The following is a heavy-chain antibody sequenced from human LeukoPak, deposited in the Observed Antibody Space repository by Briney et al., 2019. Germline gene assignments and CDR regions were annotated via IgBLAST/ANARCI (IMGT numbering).Heavy chain of an antibody. CDR2: IKQDGSEK. CDR3: ARRYSSGWYCFDY. V-gene: IGHV3-7*01. D-gene: IGHD6-19*01. CDR1: GFTFSNFW. J-gene: IGHJ4*02. Sequence: QTGGSLRLSCAASGFTFSNFWMSWVRQAPGKGLEWVANIKQDGSEKYYVDSVKGRFTISRDNAKNSLYLQMNSLRAGDTAVYYCARRYSSGWYCFDYWGQGTLVTVSS.